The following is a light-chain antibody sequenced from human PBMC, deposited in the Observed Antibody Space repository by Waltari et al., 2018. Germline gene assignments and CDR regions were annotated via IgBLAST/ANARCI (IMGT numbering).Light chain of an antibody. V-gene: IGLV2-8*01. CDR2: EVS. J-gene: IGLJ2*01. CDR3: SSYAGSNNVV. CDR1: SSDVGRYNY. Sequence: QSALTQPPSASGSPGQSVTISCTGPSSDVGRYNYVSWYQQHPDKAPKLIVYEVSKRPSGVPARLAGSKSGNTASLTVSGRQAEDEADYYCSSYAGSNNVVFGGGTKLTVL.